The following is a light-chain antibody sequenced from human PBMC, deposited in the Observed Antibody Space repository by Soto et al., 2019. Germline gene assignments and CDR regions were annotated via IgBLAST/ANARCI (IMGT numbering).Light chain of an antibody. J-gene: IGKJ5*01. CDR3: QQASSFPPT. Sequence: DIQMTQSPSSLSASVGDRVTITCRASQAISNYLNWYQQKPGKAPALLIYEGSQLETGVPSRFSGSGSGTEFTLTISSLQPEDFATYYCQQASSFPPTFGQGTRLDIK. V-gene: IGKV1-33*01. CDR2: EGS. CDR1: QAISNY.